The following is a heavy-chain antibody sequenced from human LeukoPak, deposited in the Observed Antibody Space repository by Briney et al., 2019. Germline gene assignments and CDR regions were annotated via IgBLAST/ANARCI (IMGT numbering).Heavy chain of an antibody. Sequence: GGSLRLSCAASGFTFSSYAMSWVRQAPGKGLEWVSAISGSGGSTYYADSVKGRFTISRDNSKNTLYLQMNSPRAEDTAVYYCAKVPRGEQLDELFDYWGQGTLVTVSS. CDR1: GFTFSSYA. V-gene: IGHV3-23*01. J-gene: IGHJ4*02. CDR2: ISGSGGST. CDR3: AKVPRGEQLDELFDY. D-gene: IGHD6-6*01.